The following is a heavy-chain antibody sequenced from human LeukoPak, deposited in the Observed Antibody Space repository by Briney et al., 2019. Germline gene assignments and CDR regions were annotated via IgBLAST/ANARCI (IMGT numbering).Heavy chain of an antibody. D-gene: IGHD6-19*01. Sequence: ASVKVSCKASGFIFTKYGISWVRQAPGQGPEWVGWISGYNGDTNYAQKVQGRVTMTTDTSTTTVYMELRSLRSDDTAFYYCARDPSNTSGWKTWFDTWGQGTLVTVSS. CDR2: ISGYNGDT. J-gene: IGHJ5*02. V-gene: IGHV1-18*01. CDR3: ARDPSNTSGWKTWFDT. CDR1: GFIFTKYG.